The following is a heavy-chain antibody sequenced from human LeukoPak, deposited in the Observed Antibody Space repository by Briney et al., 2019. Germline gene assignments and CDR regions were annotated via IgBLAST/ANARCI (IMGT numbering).Heavy chain of an antibody. Sequence: PGGSLRLSCAASGFTFSSYWMHWVRQAPGKGLVWVSRINSDGSSTSYADSVKGRFTISRDNAKNTLYLQMNSLRAEDTAVYYCARVLTPIMFGGASNWFDPWGQGTLVTVSS. CDR1: GFTFSSYW. CDR2: INSDGSST. CDR3: ARVLTPIMFGGASNWFDP. J-gene: IGHJ5*02. V-gene: IGHV3-74*01. D-gene: IGHD3-16*01.